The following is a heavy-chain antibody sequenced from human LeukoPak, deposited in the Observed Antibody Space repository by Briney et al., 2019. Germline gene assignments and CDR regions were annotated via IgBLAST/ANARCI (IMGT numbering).Heavy chain of an antibody. J-gene: IGHJ6*02. Sequence: ASVKVSCKASGYTFTGYYMHWVRQAPGQGLEWMGWINPNSGGTNYAQKFQGWVTMTRDTSISTAYMELSSLRSEDTAVYYCATAVIAAAGMARLWVPYYYYYGMDVWGQGTTVTVSS. CDR3: ATAVIAAAGMARLWVPYYYYYGMDV. V-gene: IGHV1-2*04. CDR1: GYTFTGYY. D-gene: IGHD6-13*01. CDR2: INPNSGGT.